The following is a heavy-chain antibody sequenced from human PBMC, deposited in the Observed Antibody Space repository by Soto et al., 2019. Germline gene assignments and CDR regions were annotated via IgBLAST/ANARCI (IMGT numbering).Heavy chain of an antibody. CDR1: GGTFSSYA. J-gene: IGHJ4*02. D-gene: IGHD1-7*01. CDR3: ARDWYNWNYKEGGGY. CDR2: IIPIFGTA. Sequence: QVQLVQSGAEVKKPGSSVKVSCKASGGTFSSYAISWVRQAPGQGLDWMGWIIPIFGTANYAQKFQGRVTITADESTSTAYMELSSLRSEDTAVYYCARDWYNWNYKEGGGYWGQGTLVTVSS. V-gene: IGHV1-69*01.